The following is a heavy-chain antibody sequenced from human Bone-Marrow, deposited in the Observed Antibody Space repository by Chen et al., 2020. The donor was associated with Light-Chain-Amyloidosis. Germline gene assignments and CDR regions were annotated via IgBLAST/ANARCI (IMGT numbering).Heavy chain of an antibody. V-gene: IGHV4-59*01. D-gene: IGHD6-19*01. Sequence: QMQLQESGLGLVKPSETLSLTCTVSGGSFSIYYWSWIRQPPGKGPEWIGYIYDSATTFYNPSLKSRVTISIDTPRNQFSLTLSSVTTADTALYYCATTTGSYPDAFDIWGQGTMVTVSS. J-gene: IGHJ3*02. CDR1: GGSFSIYY. CDR3: ATTTGSYPDAFDI. CDR2: IYDSATT.